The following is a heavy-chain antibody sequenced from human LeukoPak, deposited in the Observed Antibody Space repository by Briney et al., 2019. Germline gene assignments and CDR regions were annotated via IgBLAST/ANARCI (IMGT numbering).Heavy chain of an antibody. D-gene: IGHD2-15*01. V-gene: IGHV3-23*01. Sequence: GGSLRLSCAASGFTFSTSSKSWVRQAPGRGLEWVSLFSGSSGRTYYADSVKGRFTISRDNSKNTLYLHMNSLRAEDTAIYYCAKRYCSGGSCYHRYFDYWGQGTLVTVSS. CDR2: FSGSSGRT. CDR1: GFTFSTSS. J-gene: IGHJ4*02. CDR3: AKRYCSGGSCYHRYFDY.